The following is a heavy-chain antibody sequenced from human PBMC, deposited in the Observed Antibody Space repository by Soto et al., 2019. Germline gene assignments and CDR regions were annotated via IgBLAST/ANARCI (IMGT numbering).Heavy chain of an antibody. J-gene: IGHJ6*02. V-gene: IGHV3-33*01. CDR3: ARDLEYDILTGCGMDV. CDR2: IWYDGSNK. D-gene: IGHD3-9*01. CDR1: GFTFSSYG. Sequence: GGSLRLSCAASGFTFSSYGMHWVRQAPGKGLEWVAVIWYDGSNKYYADSVKGRFTISRDNSKNTLYLQMNSLRAEDTAVYYYARDLEYDILTGCGMDVWGQGTTVTVSS.